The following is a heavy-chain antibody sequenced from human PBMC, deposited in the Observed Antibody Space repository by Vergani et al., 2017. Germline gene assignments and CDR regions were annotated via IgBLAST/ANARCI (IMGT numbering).Heavy chain of an antibody. J-gene: IGHJ4*02. V-gene: IGHV1-69*01. Sequence: QVQLVQSGAEVKKPGSSVKVSCKASGGTFSSYAISWVRQAPGQGLEWMGGIIPIFGTANYAQKFQGRVTITADESTSTAYMELSRLRSEDTAVYYCARSGGGYYYDSSGYNEFDYWGQGTLVTVSS. CDR1: GGTFSSYA. CDR3: ARSGGGYYYDSSGYNEFDY. D-gene: IGHD3-22*01. CDR2: IIPIFGTA.